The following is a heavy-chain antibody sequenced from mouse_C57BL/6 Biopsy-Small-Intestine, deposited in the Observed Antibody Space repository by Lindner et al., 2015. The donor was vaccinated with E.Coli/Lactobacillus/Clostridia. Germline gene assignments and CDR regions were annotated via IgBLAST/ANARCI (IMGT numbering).Heavy chain of an antibody. CDR3: ARNYYGKRGFDY. D-gene: IGHD1-1*01. V-gene: IGHV1-54*01. CDR1: GYAFTNYL. Sequence: VQLQESGAELVRPGTSMKVSCEASGYAFTNYLIEWVKQRPGQGLEWIGVINPGSGGTNYNEKFKGKATLTADKSSSTAYMQLSSLTSEDSAVYFCARNYYGKRGFDYWGQGTTLTVSS. CDR2: INPGSGGT. J-gene: IGHJ2*01.